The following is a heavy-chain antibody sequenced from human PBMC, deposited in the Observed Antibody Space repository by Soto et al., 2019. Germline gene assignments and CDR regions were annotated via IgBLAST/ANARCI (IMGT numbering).Heavy chain of an antibody. Sequence: GGSLGLSCVASGFSLRSYSLVWVRQAPGKGLEWVSYIFVDSTTIYYADSVKGRFTVSRDNAQNSLFLVINSLRAEDTAVYYSARDRDWAFDYWGQGTLVTVSS. V-gene: IGHV3-48*04. CDR2: IFVDSTTI. D-gene: IGHD3-9*01. CDR1: GFSLRSYS. J-gene: IGHJ4*02. CDR3: ARDRDWAFDY.